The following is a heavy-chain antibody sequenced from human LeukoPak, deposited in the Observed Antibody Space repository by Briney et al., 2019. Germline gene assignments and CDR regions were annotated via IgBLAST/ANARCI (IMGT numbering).Heavy chain of an antibody. CDR1: GYTFIDYY. D-gene: IGHD3-10*01. V-gene: IGHV1-2*02. CDR2: INPNSGGT. Sequence: GASVKVSCKTSGYTFIDYYIHWVRQAPGQGLEWMGWINPNSGGTYYAQTFQGRLTMTRDASINTVYMELSRLRSDDTAVYYCARSPSYYYADYWGQGTLVTVSS. J-gene: IGHJ4*02. CDR3: ARSPSYYYADY.